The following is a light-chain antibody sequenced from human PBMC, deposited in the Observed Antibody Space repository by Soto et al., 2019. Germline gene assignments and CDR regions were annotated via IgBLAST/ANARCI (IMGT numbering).Light chain of an antibody. CDR2: DAS. CDR3: QQYNSYWT. CDR1: QSISSW. V-gene: IGKV1-5*01. J-gene: IGKJ1*01. Sequence: DIQMTQSPSTLSASVGDRVTITCRASQSISSWLAWYQQKPGKAPKLLIYDASSLESGVPSRFSGSGSGTEFTLTISSLQPDHFATYYCQQYNSYWTFGHGTKVEIK.